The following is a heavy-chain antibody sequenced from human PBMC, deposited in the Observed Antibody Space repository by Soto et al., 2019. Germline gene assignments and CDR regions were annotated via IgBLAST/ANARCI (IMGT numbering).Heavy chain of an antibody. CDR1: GGTFSSYA. D-gene: IGHD2-2*02. Sequence: QVQLVQSGAEVKKPGSSVKVSCKASGGTFSSYAISWVRQAPGQGLAWMGGIIPIFGTANYAQKFQGRVTITAEESASTAYMELSSLRSEDTAVYYCARERYCSSTSCYTFGAFDIWGQGTMVTVSS. V-gene: IGHV1-69*01. CDR3: ARERYCSSTSCYTFGAFDI. CDR2: IIPIFGTA. J-gene: IGHJ3*02.